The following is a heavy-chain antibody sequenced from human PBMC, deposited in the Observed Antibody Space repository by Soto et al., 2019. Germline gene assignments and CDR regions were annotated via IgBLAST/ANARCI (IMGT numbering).Heavy chain of an antibody. Sequence: GGSLRLSCAASGFTFSSYGMHWVRQAPGKGLEWVAVISYDGSNKYYADSVKGRFTISRDNSKNSLYLQMNSLRTEDTALYYCAKDIGLRTINPDFYGMDAWGQGTTVTVFS. CDR2: ISYDGSNK. CDR1: GFTFSSYG. CDR3: AKDIGLRTINPDFYGMDA. J-gene: IGHJ6*02. V-gene: IGHV3-30*18. D-gene: IGHD2-8*01.